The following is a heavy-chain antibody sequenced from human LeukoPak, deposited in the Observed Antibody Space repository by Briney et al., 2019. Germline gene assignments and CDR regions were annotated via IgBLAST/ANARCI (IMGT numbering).Heavy chain of an antibody. Sequence: GGSLRLSCAASGIIFSSYGMHWVRQAPGKGLEWVAVISNDGSNKYYADSVKGRFTISRDNSKNTLYLQMNSLRAEDTAVYYCAKALNPYSSPFDDWGQGSLVTVSS. D-gene: IGHD6-13*01. V-gene: IGHV3-30*18. CDR3: AKALNPYSSPFDD. J-gene: IGHJ4*02. CDR2: ISNDGSNK. CDR1: GIIFSSYG.